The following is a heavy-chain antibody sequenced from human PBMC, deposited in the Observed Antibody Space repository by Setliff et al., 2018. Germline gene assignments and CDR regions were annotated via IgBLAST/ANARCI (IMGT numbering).Heavy chain of an antibody. CDR1: GGTFSSYG. J-gene: IGHJ6*03. CDR3: AREGVDTRSSTDYRYYMDV. CDR2: TIPIFGST. V-gene: IGHV1-69*05. D-gene: IGHD5-18*01. Sequence: SVKISCKASGGTFSSYGISWVRQAPGQGLEWMGGTIPIFGSTNYAQKFQDRVTIITDESTSTAYMELSSLRTEDTAVYYCAREGVDTRSSTDYRYYMDVWGKGTTVTVSS.